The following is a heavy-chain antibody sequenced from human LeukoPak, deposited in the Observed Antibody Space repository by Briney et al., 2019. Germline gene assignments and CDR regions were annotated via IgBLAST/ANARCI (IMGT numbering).Heavy chain of an antibody. CDR3: ARGPSSNWSGLDF. J-gene: IGHJ4*02. D-gene: IGHD6-13*01. CDR2: ISPTGSTT. CDR1: GGSFSDFY. Sequence: PSDTLSLTCAVSGGSFSDFYWSWIRQSPGKGLVWVSRISPTGSTTSYADSVKGRFTVSRDNAKNTLYLQVNNLRAEDTAVYYCARGPSSNWSGLDFWGQGTLLTVSS. V-gene: IGHV3-74*01.